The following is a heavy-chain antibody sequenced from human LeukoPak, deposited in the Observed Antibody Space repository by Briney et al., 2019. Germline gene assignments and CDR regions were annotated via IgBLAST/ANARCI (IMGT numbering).Heavy chain of an antibody. Sequence: GSSVKVSCKASGGTFSSYAISWVRQAPGQGLEWMGRIIPILGIANYAQKFQGRVTITADKSTSTAYMELSSLRSEDTAVYYCARARSYSGSYYVGGLYNWFDPWGQGTLVTVSS. CDR3: ARARSYSGSYYVGGLYNWFDP. J-gene: IGHJ5*02. V-gene: IGHV1-69*04. CDR1: GGTFSSYA. D-gene: IGHD1-26*01. CDR2: IIPILGIA.